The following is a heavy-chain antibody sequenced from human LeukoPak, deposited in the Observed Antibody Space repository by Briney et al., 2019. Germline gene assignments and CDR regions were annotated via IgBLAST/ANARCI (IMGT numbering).Heavy chain of an antibody. CDR1: GFTYNDFA. J-gene: IGHJ3*01. CDR3: ARNLGPFDV. D-gene: IGHD3-16*01. Sequence: GGSLRLSCAASGFTYNDFAMTWVRQAPGKGLEWVSTIADAGTYYADSVKGRFIISRDNSKNMLYLQLNSLRADDTAMYYCARNLGPFDVRGHGTMVTVSS. CDR2: IADAGT. V-gene: IGHV3-23*01.